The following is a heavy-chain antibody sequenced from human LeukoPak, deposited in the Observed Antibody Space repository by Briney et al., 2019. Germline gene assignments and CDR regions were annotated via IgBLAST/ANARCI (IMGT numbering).Heavy chain of an antibody. V-gene: IGHV3-48*03. Sequence: GGSLRLSCAASGFTFSSYEMNWVRQAPGKGLEWVSYISSSGSTIYYADSVKGRFPISRDNAKNSLYLQMNSLRAEDTAVYYCARDRADCSSTSCFHYYGMDVWGQGTTVTVSS. D-gene: IGHD2-2*01. CDR3: ARDRADCSSTSCFHYYGMDV. CDR1: GFTFSSYE. CDR2: ISSSGSTI. J-gene: IGHJ6*02.